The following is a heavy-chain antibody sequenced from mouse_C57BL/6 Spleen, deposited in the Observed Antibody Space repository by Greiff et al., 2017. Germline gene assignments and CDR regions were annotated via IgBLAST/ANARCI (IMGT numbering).Heavy chain of an antibody. J-gene: IGHJ4*01. D-gene: IGHD2-5*01. V-gene: IGHV1-81*01. Sequence: VQLQQSGAELARPGASVKLSCKASGYTFTSYGISWVKQRTGPGLEWIGEIYPRSGNTSYNEKFKGKATLTADKSSSTAYMELRSLTSEDSAVYFCARLGTSYSNYVAMDYWGQGTSVTVSS. CDR1: GYTFTSYG. CDR3: ARLGTSYSNYVAMDY. CDR2: IYPRSGNT.